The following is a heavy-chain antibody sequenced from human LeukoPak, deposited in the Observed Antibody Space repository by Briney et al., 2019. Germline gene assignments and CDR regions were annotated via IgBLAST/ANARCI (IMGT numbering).Heavy chain of an antibody. J-gene: IGHJ4*02. Sequence: GGSLRLSCAASGFTFSSYAMSWVRQAPGNGLEWVSAISGSGGSTYYADSVKGRFTISRDNSKNTLYLQMNSLRAEDTAVYYCANPPAGSGSYYGNWGQGTLVTVSS. V-gene: IGHV3-23*01. CDR1: GFTFSSYA. D-gene: IGHD1-26*01. CDR3: ANPPAGSGSYYGN. CDR2: ISGSGGST.